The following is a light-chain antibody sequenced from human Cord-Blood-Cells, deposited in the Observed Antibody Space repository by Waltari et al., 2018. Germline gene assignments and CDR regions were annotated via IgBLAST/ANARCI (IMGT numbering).Light chain of an antibody. CDR3: SSYTSSSTLV. CDR2: DVS. V-gene: IGLV2-14*01. Sequence: QSALTQPASVPGSPGQSITISCTGTSSDVGGYNDVSWYHQHPGKAPKLMIYDVSNRPSGVSNRFSGSKSGNTASLTISGLQAEDEADYYCSSYTSSSTLVFGGGTKLTVL. CDR1: SSDVGGYND. J-gene: IGLJ2*01.